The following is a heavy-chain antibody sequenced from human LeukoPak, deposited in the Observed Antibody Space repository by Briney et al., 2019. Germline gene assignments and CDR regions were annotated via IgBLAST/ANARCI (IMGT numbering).Heavy chain of an antibody. J-gene: IGHJ6*03. V-gene: IGHV4-59*11. CDR3: ARYDLWSGHRYYMDV. D-gene: IGHD3/OR15-3a*01. Sequence: KPSETLSLTCTVSGGSISGHYWSWIRQPPGEGLEWIGYIYYSGNTNYSPSLKSRATLSVDTSNNLFSLRLSSVTAADTAVYYCARYDLWSGHRYYMDVWGRGTTVIVSS. CDR1: GGSISGHY. CDR2: IYYSGNT.